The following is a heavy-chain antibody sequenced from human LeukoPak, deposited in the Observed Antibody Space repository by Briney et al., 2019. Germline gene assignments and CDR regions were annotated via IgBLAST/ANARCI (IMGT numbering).Heavy chain of an antibody. CDR2: INPSGGST. Sequence: ASVKVSCKASGYTFTSYYMHWVRQAPGQGLEWMGIINPSGGSTSYAQKFQGRVTMTRDTSTSTVYMELSSLRSEDTAVYYCAREGGSTRAPPQSYYYYMDVWGKGTTVTVSS. D-gene: IGHD1-1*01. J-gene: IGHJ6*03. V-gene: IGHV1-46*01. CDR1: GYTFTSYY. CDR3: AREGGSTRAPPQSYYYYMDV.